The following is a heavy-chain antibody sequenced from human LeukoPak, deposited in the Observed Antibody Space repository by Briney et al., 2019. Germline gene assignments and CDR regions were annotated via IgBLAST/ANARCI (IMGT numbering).Heavy chain of an antibody. CDR3: ARPIYGRVVTAIDY. Sequence: SETLSLTCSVSGGSFSGHYWNWIRQPPGRGLEWIGYIYYSGTTDYNPSLKSRVTISLDTSKNQFSLRLSSVTAADTAVYYCARPIYGRVVTAIDYWGQGTLVTVSS. D-gene: IGHD2-21*02. CDR2: IYYSGTT. J-gene: IGHJ4*02. V-gene: IGHV4-59*11. CDR1: GGSFSGHY.